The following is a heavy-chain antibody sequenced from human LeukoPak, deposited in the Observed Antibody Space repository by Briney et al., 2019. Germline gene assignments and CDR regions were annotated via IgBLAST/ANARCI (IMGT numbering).Heavy chain of an antibody. CDR3: ARRRAVIPNTWFDL. J-gene: IGHJ5*02. Sequence: PGGSLRLSCAASRFTSSNYWMSWVRQAPGKGLEWVANIKQDGSEKYYVDSVKGRFTISRDNAKNSLYLQMNTLRAEDTAVYYCARRRAVIPNTWFDLWGQGTLVTVSS. V-gene: IGHV3-7*05. CDR1: RFTSSNYW. CDR2: IKQDGSEK. D-gene: IGHD3-22*01.